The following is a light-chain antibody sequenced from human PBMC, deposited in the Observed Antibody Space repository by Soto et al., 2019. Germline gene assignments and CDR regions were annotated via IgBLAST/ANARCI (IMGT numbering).Light chain of an antibody. CDR2: DVD. V-gene: IGLV2-11*01. CDR1: SSDVGGYNF. CDR3: CSYAGSYTVF. J-gene: IGLJ2*01. Sequence: QSALTQPRSVSGSPGQSVTISCTGTSSDVGGYNFVSWHQQRPGKAPKLIISDVDKRPSGVPDRFSGSKSGNTASLTISGLQAEDEADYYCCSYAGSYTVFFGGGTKLNVL.